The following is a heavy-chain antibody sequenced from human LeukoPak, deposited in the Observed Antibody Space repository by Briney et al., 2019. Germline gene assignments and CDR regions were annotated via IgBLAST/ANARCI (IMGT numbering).Heavy chain of an antibody. J-gene: IGHJ6*02. D-gene: IGHD3-9*01. Sequence: GGSLRLSCAASGFTFSSYWMSWVRQAPGKGLEWVANIKQDGSEKYYVDSVKGRFTISRDNAKNSLYLQMNSLRAEDTAVYYCARAALFDDMEGMDVWGQGTTVTVSS. CDR2: IKQDGSEK. V-gene: IGHV3-7*01. CDR3: ARAALFDDMEGMDV. CDR1: GFTFSSYW.